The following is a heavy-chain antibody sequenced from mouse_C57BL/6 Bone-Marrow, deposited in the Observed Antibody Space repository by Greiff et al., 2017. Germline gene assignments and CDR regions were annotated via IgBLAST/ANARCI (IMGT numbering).Heavy chain of an antibody. CDR2: IRSKSNNYAT. V-gene: IGHV10-1*01. CDR3: VRSLYYDYDGGFAY. Sequence: EVKLVESGGGLVQPKGSLKLSCAASGFSFNTYAMNWVRQAPGKGLEWVARIRSKSNNYATYYADSVKDRFTISRDDSESMLYLQMNNLKTEDTAMYYCVRSLYYDYDGGFAYWGQGTLVTVSA. J-gene: IGHJ3*01. D-gene: IGHD2-4*01. CDR1: GFSFNTYA.